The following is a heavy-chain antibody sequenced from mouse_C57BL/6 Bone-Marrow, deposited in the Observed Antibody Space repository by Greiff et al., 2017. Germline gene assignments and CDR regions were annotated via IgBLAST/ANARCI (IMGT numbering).Heavy chain of an antibody. V-gene: IGHV14-3*01. CDR3: APYAWFAY. D-gene: IGHD2-12*01. J-gene: IGHJ3*01. Sequence: EVQRVESVAELVRPGASVKLSCTASGFNITNTYMHWVKQRPEQGLEWIGRIDPANGNTKYAPKFQGKATITADTSSNTAYLQLSSLTSEDAAIYYCAPYAWFAYWGQGTLVTVSA. CDR1: GFNITNTY. CDR2: IDPANGNT.